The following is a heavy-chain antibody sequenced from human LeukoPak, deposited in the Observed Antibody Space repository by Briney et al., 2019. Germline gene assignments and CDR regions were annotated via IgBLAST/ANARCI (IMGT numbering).Heavy chain of an antibody. D-gene: IGHD3-10*01. V-gene: IGHV1-69*04. Sequence: GASVKVSCKASGGTFSSYAISWVRQAPGQGLEWMGRIIPILGIANYAQKFQGRVTITADKSTSTAYMELSSLRSEDTAVYYCARFIMVRGDRQFDYWGQGTLVTVSS. J-gene: IGHJ4*02. CDR1: GGTFSSYA. CDR2: IIPILGIA. CDR3: ARFIMVRGDRQFDY.